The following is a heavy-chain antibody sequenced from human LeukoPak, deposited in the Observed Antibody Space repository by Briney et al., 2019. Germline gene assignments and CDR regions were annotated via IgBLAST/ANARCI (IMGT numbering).Heavy chain of an antibody. CDR3: AREGILGAFDI. D-gene: IGHD1-26*01. CDR2: IWYDGSNK. CDR1: GFTFSSYG. V-gene: IGHV3-33*01. Sequence: PGRSLRLSCAASGFTFSSYGMHWVRQAPGKGLEWVAVIWYDGSNKYYADSVKGRFTISRDNSKNTLYLQMNSLRAEDTAVYYCAREGILGAFDIWGQGTMVTVSS. J-gene: IGHJ3*02.